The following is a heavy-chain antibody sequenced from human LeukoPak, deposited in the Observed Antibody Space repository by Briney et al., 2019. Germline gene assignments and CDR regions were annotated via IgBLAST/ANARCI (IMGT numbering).Heavy chain of an antibody. CDR2: ISAYNGNT. CDR3: ARSTRYCTNGVCYPVDAFDI. J-gene: IGHJ3*02. Sequence: GASVKVSCKASGYTFTSYGISWVRQAPGQGLEWMGWISAYNGNTNYAQKPQGRVTMTTDTSTSTAYMELRSLRSDDTAVYYCARSTRYCTNGVCYPVDAFDIWGQGTMVTVSS. CDR1: GYTFTSYG. D-gene: IGHD2-8*01. V-gene: IGHV1-18*01.